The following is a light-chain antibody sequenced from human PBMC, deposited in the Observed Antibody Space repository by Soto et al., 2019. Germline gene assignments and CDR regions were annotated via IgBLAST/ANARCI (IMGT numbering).Light chain of an antibody. CDR3: QLYSTYPWT. CDR2: DAS. Sequence: DIQMTQSPSTLSASVGDRVTITCRASQTISSWLAWYQQKPGKAPKVLIFDASTLEGGVPSRFSGSGSATEFTLSISSLQPGDFATYYCQLYSTYPWTFGQGTKVDIK. V-gene: IGKV1-5*01. J-gene: IGKJ1*01. CDR1: QTISSW.